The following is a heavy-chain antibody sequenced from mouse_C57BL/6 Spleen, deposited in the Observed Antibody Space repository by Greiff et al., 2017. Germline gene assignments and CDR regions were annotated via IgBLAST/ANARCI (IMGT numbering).Heavy chain of an antibody. V-gene: IGHV10-1*01. CDR2: IRSKSNNYAT. Sequence: EVQRVESGGGLVQPKGSLTLSCAASGFSFNTYAMNWVRQAPGKGLEWVARIRSKSNNYATYYADSVKDRFTISRDDSESMLYLQMNNLKTEDTAMDYCVRQTGNYAMDYWGQGTSVTVSS. CDR3: VRQTGNYAMDY. CDR1: GFSFNTYA. J-gene: IGHJ4*01.